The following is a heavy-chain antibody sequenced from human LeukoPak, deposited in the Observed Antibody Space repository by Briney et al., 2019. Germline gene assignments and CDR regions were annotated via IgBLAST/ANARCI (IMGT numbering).Heavy chain of an antibody. CDR1: GFTFSIYA. Sequence: GGSLRLSCAASGFTFSIYAMSWVRQAPGEGLEWVSAFSGSGGSTYYADSVKGRFTISRENSKNTLYLQMNSLRAEDTAVYYCAKEKLSQKEFWADYANDYWGQGTLVTVSP. CDR2: FSGSGGST. J-gene: IGHJ4*02. V-gene: IGHV3-23*01. D-gene: IGHD4-17*01. CDR3: AKEKLSQKEFWADYANDY.